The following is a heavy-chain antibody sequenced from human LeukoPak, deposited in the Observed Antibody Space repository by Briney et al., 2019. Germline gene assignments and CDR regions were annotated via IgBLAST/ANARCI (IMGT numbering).Heavy chain of an antibody. V-gene: IGHV4-34*01. Sequence: SETLSLTCAVYGGSFSGYYWSWIRQPPGKGLEWIGEINHSRSTNYNPSLKSRVTISVDTSKNQFSLKLSSVTAADTAVYYCARGEYSSGWYSYWGQGTLVTVSS. J-gene: IGHJ4*02. CDR2: INHSRST. CDR1: GGSFSGYY. D-gene: IGHD6-19*01. CDR3: ARGEYSSGWYSY.